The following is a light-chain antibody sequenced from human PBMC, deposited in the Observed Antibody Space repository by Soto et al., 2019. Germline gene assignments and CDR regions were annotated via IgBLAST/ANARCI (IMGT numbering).Light chain of an antibody. CDR2: DVN. J-gene: IGLJ1*01. V-gene: IGLV2-11*01. CDR1: SSDVGGYDF. CDR3: CSYAGSYTLSV. Sequence: QSALTQPRSVSGSPGQSVTISCTGTSSDVGGYDFLSWYQQHPAKAPKLIIFDVNKRPSGVPDRFSGSKSGNTASLTISGLQAEDEADYYCCSYAGSYTLSVFGTGT.